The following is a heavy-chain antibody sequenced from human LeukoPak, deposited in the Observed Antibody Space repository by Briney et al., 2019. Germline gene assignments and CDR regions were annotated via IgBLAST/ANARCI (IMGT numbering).Heavy chain of an antibody. CDR2: IYHSGST. J-gene: IGHJ4*02. CDR1: GGSISSGGYY. V-gene: IGHV4-30-2*01. Sequence: SETLSLTCTVSGGSISSGGYYWSWIRQPPGKGLEWIGYIYHSGSTYYNPSLKSRVTISVDTSKNQFSLKLSSVTAADTAVYYCARGIAAVSFDYWGQGTLVTVSS. CDR3: ARGIAAVSFDY. D-gene: IGHD6-13*01.